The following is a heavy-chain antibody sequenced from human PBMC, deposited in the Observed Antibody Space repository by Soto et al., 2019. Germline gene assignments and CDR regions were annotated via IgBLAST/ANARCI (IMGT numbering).Heavy chain of an antibody. CDR3: ASSLVPRGVYYYGIAV. CDR1: GGTFSSYT. CDR2: IIPILGIA. D-gene: IGHD6-13*01. V-gene: IGHV1-69*02. J-gene: IGHJ6*02. Sequence: QVQLVQSGAEVKKPGSSVKVSCKASGGTFSSYTISWVRQAPGQGLEWMGRIIPILGIANYAQKFQGRVTITEDKSTSTAYMELSSLRSEDTAVYYCASSLVPRGVYYYGIAVWGQGTTVTVSS.